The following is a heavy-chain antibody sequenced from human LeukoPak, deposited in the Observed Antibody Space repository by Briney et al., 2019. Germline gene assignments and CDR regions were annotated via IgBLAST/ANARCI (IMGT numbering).Heavy chain of an antibody. CDR2: IKQDGSEK. V-gene: IGHV3-7*01. J-gene: IGHJ6*03. Sequence: PGGSLRLSCAASGFTFSSYWMSWVRQAPGKGLEWVANIKQDGSEKYYVDSVKGRFTISRDNAKNSLYLQMNSLRAEDTAVYYCARAWCDCGDPRGDCYFGYMDVWGKGTTVTVSS. CDR1: GFTFSSYW. CDR3: ARAWCDCGDPRGDCYFGYMDV. D-gene: IGHD2-21*01.